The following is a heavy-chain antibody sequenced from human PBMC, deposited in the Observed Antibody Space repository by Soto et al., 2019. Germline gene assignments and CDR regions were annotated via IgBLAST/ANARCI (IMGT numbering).Heavy chain of an antibody. Sequence: SETLSLTCAVSGASVSSTYWWCWVRQPPGKGLEWIGEINQRGSTNYNPSLKSRVTISVDRSKNQFSLKLSSVTAADTAVYYCARSQTTVTSYDYWGQGTLVTVSS. J-gene: IGHJ4*02. CDR3: ARSQTTVTSYDY. CDR1: GASVSSTYW. CDR2: INQRGST. D-gene: IGHD4-17*01. V-gene: IGHV4-4*02.